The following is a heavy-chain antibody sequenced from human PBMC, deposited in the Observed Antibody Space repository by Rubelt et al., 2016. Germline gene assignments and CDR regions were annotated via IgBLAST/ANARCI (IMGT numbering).Heavy chain of an antibody. V-gene: IGHV3-23*01. D-gene: IGHD6-13*01. CDR2: ISGSGGST. CDR3: AREDGSSPLGY. J-gene: IGHJ4*02. Sequence: VRQAPGKGLEWVSAISGSGGSTYYADSVKGRFTISRDNSRNTLYLQMNSLTTEDTAVYYCAREDGSSPLGYWGQGTLVTVSS.